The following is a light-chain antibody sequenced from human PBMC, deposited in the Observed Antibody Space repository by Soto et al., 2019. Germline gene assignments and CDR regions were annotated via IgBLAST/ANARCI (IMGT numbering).Light chain of an antibody. CDR2: GAS. J-gene: IGKJ5*01. Sequence: EIVLTQSPGTLSLSPGQIATLSCRASQSVSNNYLAWYQQKPGQAPRLLIYGASTRATGIPARFSGSGSGTEFTLPISSLQSEDSAAYYCQQYHKWPTITFGQGTRLEIK. CDR1: QSVSNN. V-gene: IGKV3-15*01. CDR3: QQYHKWPTIT.